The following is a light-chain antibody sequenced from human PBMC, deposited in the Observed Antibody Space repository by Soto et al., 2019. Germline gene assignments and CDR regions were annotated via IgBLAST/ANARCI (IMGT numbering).Light chain of an antibody. Sequence: EIVLTQSPGTLSLSPGERATLSCRASQSISSSYLAWYQQKPGQAPRVLIYGASSRATGIPDRFSGSGSGTDFTLTISRLEPEDFAVYYCQQRSNWPPLTFGGGTKVEIK. CDR1: QSISSSY. J-gene: IGKJ4*01. V-gene: IGKV3D-20*02. CDR2: GAS. CDR3: QQRSNWPPLT.